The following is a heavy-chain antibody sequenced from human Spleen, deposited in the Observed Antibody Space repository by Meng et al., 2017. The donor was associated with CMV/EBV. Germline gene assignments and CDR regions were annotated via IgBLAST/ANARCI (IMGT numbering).Heavy chain of an antibody. CDR1: GFTFPTSY. CDR3: ARSSPLTKYYFDY. J-gene: IGHJ4*02. CDR2: INPDGGST. V-gene: IGHV1-46*01. Sequence: ASGFTFPTSYIHWVRQAPGQGLEWLGIINPDGGSTVYAQKFQGRVTMTKDTSTSTVYMELTSLRSGDTAVYYCARSSPLTKYYFDYWGQGTLVTVSS.